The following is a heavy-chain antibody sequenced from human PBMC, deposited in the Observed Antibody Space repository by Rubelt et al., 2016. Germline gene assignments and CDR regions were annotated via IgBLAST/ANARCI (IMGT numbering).Heavy chain of an antibody. V-gene: IGHV4-30-4*07. J-gene: IGHJ6*02. CDR1: GASISSAGFS. Sequence: QVQLQESGPGLVKPSQTLSLTCAVSGASISSAGFSWSWIRQPPEKGLEWIGYIHYSGSTSYNPSLKSRITMSVDTSENQFSLKLNSVTAADTAVYYCARGRLGYGMDVWGQGTTVTVSS. D-gene: IGHD3-16*01. CDR3: ARGRLGYGMDV. CDR2: IHYSGST.